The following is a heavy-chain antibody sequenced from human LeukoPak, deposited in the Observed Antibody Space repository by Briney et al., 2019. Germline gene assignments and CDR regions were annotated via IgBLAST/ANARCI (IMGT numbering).Heavy chain of an antibody. CDR2: INPNSGGT. CDR3: ARVRHGYCSSTSCYGPSTFDY. J-gene: IGHJ4*02. D-gene: IGHD2-2*01. CDR1: GGTFSSYA. Sequence: ASVKVSCKASGGTFSSYAISWVRQAPGQGLEWMGWINPNSGGTNYAQKFQGWVTMTRDTSISTAYMELSRLRSDDTAVYYCARVRHGYCSSTSCYGPSTFDYWGQGTLVTVSS. V-gene: IGHV1-2*04.